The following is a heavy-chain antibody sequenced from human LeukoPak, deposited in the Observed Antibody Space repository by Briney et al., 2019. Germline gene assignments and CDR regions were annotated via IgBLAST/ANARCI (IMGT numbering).Heavy chain of an antibody. CDR3: ARAPSGSYGYAFDI. CDR1: GFTFSSYS. CDR2: ISSSSSYI. Sequence: GSLRLSCAASGFTFSSYSMNWVRQAPGKGLEWVSSISSSSSYIYYADSVKGRFTISRDNAKNSLYLQMNSLRAEDTAVYYCARAPSGSYGYAFDIWGQGTMVTVSS. D-gene: IGHD1-26*01. J-gene: IGHJ3*02. V-gene: IGHV3-21*01.